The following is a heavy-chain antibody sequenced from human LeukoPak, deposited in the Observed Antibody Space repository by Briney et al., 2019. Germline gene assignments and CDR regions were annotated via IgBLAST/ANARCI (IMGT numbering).Heavy chain of an antibody. J-gene: IGHJ3*02. CDR3: ARDARLDGFDI. Sequence: SETLSLTCTVSGGFISSYYWSWIRQPPGKGLEWIGHIYYTGSTHYNSSLKSRVTISVDPAENQFSLKLTSVTAADTAAYFCARDARLDGFDIWGQGTMVAVSS. CDR2: IYYTGST. CDR1: GGFISSYY. V-gene: IGHV4-59*01.